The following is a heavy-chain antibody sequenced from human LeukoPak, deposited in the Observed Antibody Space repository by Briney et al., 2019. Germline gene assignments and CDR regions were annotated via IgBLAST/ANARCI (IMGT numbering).Heavy chain of an antibody. J-gene: IGHJ5*02. CDR1: GYTFTDYY. D-gene: IGHD3-22*01. Sequence: GASVKVSFKASGYTFTDYYIHWVRQAPGQGLEWMGWINPNSGGTKYAQKFQGRVTMTRDTSISTAYMELSRLRSDDTAVYLCARGVLAGYDSSGYPFYNWFNPWGQGALVTVSS. CDR2: INPNSGGT. V-gene: IGHV1-2*02. CDR3: ARGVLAGYDSSGYPFYNWFNP.